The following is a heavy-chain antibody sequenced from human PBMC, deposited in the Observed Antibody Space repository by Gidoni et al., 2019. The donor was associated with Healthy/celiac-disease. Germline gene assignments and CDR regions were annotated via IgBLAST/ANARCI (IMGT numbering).Heavy chain of an antibody. Sequence: QVQLQESGPGLVKPAQTLSLTCTVSGGSISSGGYYCSWIRQHPGKGLEWIGYIYYSGSTYYNPSLKSRVTISVDTSKNKFSLTLSSVTAADTAVYYCARVGFLVMDVWGQGTTVTVSS. D-gene: IGHD3-3*01. J-gene: IGHJ6*02. CDR3: ARVGFLVMDV. CDR2: IYYSGST. V-gene: IGHV4-31*03. CDR1: GGSISSGGYY.